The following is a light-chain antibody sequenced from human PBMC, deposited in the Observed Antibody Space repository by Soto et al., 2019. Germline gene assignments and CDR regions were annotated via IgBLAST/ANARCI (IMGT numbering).Light chain of an antibody. J-gene: IGKJ1*01. V-gene: IGKV1-5*01. CDR1: QSSSNW. CDR3: QQYNSYS. Sequence: IQLTQSPSTLPASVGDRVTLTCRASQSSSNWLAWYQQKPGTAPKLLIYHASILETAVPSRFSGNGSGTEFTLTISSLQPGDFATYYCQQYNSYSFGQGSRVEIK. CDR2: HAS.